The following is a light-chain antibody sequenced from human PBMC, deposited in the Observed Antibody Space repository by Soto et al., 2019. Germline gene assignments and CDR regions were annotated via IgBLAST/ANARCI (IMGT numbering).Light chain of an antibody. CDR1: QSVSSSY. CDR2: GAS. V-gene: IGKV3-20*01. Sequence: EIVLTQSPGTLSLSPGERATLSCRASQSVSSSYLAWYLQKPGQAPRLLIYGASSRATGIPDRFRGSGSGTDFTLTISRLEPEDFAVYYCQQYGSSPPITFGQGTRLE. CDR3: QQYGSSPPIT. J-gene: IGKJ5*01.